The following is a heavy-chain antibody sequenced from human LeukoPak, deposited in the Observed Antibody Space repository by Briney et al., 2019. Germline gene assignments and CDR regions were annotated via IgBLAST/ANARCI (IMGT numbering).Heavy chain of an antibody. Sequence: AGGSLRLSCAASGFIFSSYGMHWVRQAPGKGLEWVAFIRYDGSNKYYADSVKGRFTISRDNSENTLHLQMNSLRAEDTAVYYCAKDHLGDYYYYMDVWGNGTTVTVSS. D-gene: IGHD3-16*01. V-gene: IGHV3-30*02. J-gene: IGHJ6*03. CDR1: GFIFSSYG. CDR2: IRYDGSNK. CDR3: AKDHLGDYYYYMDV.